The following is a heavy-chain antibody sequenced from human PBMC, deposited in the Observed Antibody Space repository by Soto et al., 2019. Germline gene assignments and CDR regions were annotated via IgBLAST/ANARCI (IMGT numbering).Heavy chain of an antibody. CDR3: ARVSRTGDYYYGMDV. J-gene: IGHJ6*02. V-gene: IGHV1-3*01. Sequence: ASVKVSCKASGYTFTSYAMHWVRQAPGQRLEWMGWINAGNGNTKYSQKFQGRVTITRDTSASTAYMELSSLRSEDTAVYYCARVSRTGDYYYGMDVWGQGTTVTVSS. CDR1: GYTFTSYA. D-gene: IGHD7-27*01. CDR2: INAGNGNT.